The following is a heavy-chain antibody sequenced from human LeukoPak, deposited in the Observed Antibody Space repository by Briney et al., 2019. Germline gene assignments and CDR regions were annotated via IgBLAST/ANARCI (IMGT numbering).Heavy chain of an antibody. CDR3: ARVAVVTSSGMGGNWFDP. Sequence: PSETLSLTCAVYGGSFSGYYWSWIRQPPRKGLEWIGEINHSGSTNYNPSLKSRVTISVDTSKNQFSLKLSSVTAADTAVYYCARVAVVTSSGMGGNWFDPWGQGTLVTVSS. CDR2: INHSGST. D-gene: IGHD6-19*01. CDR1: GGSFSGYY. V-gene: IGHV4-34*01. J-gene: IGHJ5*02.